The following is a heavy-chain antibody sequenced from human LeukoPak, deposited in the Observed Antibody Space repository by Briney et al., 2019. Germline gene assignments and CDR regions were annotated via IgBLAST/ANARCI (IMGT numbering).Heavy chain of an antibody. V-gene: IGHV3-7*01. CDR1: GFTLSSYA. D-gene: IGHD4-23*01. J-gene: IGHJ2*01. CDR3: ARGRLTPFDL. CDR2: IKQDGSEK. Sequence: GGSLRLSCVVSGFTLSSYAMSSVRQAPGKGLEWVANIKQDGSEKYYVDSVKGRFTVSTDNAKNSVYLQMYSLRAEDTAVYYCARGRLTPFDLWGRGTLVTVSS.